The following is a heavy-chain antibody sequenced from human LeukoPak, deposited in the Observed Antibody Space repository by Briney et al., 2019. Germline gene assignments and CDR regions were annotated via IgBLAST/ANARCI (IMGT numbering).Heavy chain of an antibody. CDR1: GYTFSSYW. Sequence: GESLRISXKGSGYTFSSYWTGWVRQMPGKGLEWMGIIYPGDSDTRYSPSLQGQVTISVDTSIGTAYLQWSSLKASDTAIYYCARQNDFRLDYWGQGTLVTVSS. CDR2: IYPGDSDT. J-gene: IGHJ4*02. V-gene: IGHV5-51*01. CDR3: ARQNDFRLDY. D-gene: IGHD3-3*01.